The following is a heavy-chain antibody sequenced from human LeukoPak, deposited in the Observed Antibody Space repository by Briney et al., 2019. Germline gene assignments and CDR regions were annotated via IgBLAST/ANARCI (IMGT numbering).Heavy chain of an antibody. J-gene: IGHJ4*02. CDR2: MNPNSGNT. D-gene: IGHD3-9*01. CDR3: ARGLYDILTGYADY. Sequence: ASVTVSCKASGYTFTSYDINWVRQATGQGLEWMGWMNPNSGNTGYAQKFQGRVTMTRNTSISTAYMELSSLRSEDMAVYYCARGLYDILTGYADYWGQGPLVTVSS. V-gene: IGHV1-8*01. CDR1: GYTFTSYD.